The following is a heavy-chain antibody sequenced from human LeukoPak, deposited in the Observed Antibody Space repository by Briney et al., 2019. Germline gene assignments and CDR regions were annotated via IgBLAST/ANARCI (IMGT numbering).Heavy chain of an antibody. CDR1: GYTFTGYY. J-gene: IGHJ4*02. V-gene: IGHV1-2*02. CDR3: ARDYVWGSYRGPFDY. D-gene: IGHD3-16*02. Sequence: ASVKVSCKASGYTFTGYYMHWVRQAPGQGLEWMGWINPNSGGTNYAQKFQGRVTMTRDTSISTAYMELSRLRSGDTAVYYCARDYVWGSYRGPFDYWGQGTLVTVSS. CDR2: INPNSGGT.